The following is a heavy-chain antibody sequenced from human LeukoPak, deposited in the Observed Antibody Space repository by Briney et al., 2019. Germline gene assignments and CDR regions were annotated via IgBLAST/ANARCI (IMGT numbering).Heavy chain of an antibody. CDR3: ARRIAVAGSPVYYFDY. J-gene: IGHJ4*02. D-gene: IGHD6-19*01. CDR1: AYTLSGYY. Sequence: ASVKVSCKASAYTLSGYYMHWVRQAPGQGLEWMGWINPKSGVTNYAQKFRGRVTMTWDTSINTTFMELSRLRSDDTAVYYCARRIAVAGSPVYYFDYWSQGTLVTVSS. V-gene: IGHV1-2*02. CDR2: INPKSGVT.